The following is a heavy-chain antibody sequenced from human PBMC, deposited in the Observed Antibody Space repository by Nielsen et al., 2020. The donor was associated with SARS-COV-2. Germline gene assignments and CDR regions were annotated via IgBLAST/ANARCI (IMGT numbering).Heavy chain of an antibody. D-gene: IGHD2-2*02. Sequence: WIRQPPGKGLEWVSSISSSSSYIYYADSVKGRFTISRDNAKNSLYLQMNSLRAEDTALYYCARVNCSSTSCYTYYYYYMDVWGKGTTVTVSS. V-gene: IGHV3-21*01. CDR2: ISSSSSYI. CDR3: ARVNCSSTSCYTYYYYYMDV. J-gene: IGHJ6*03.